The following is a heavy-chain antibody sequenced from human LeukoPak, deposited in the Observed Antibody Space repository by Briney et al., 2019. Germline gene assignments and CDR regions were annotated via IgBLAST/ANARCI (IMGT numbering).Heavy chain of an antibody. J-gene: IGHJ1*01. D-gene: IGHD6-13*01. CDR3: AKDTSSWYYRYFQH. CDR1: GFTFTNAW. CDR2: ISNDGGNK. V-gene: IGHV3-30*18. Sequence: GGSLRLSCAASGFTFTNAWMTWVRQAPGKGLEWVAVISNDGGNKHHADSVRGRFTISRDNSKNTLYLQMNSLRPEDSAVYYCAKDTSSWYYRYFQHWGQGILVTVSS.